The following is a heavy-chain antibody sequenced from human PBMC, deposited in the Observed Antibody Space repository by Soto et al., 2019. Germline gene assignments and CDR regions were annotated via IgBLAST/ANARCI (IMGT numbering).Heavy chain of an antibody. J-gene: IGHJ3*02. V-gene: IGHV4-39*01. CDR1: GGSISSSSYY. CDR2: IYSSGST. D-gene: IGHD6-19*01. CDR3: ARHDAAVAGLIPWGAFDI. Sequence: SETLSLTCTVSGGSISSSSYYWGWIRQPPGKGLEWIGSIYSSGSTYYNPSLKSRVTISVDTSKNQFSLRLSSVTAADTAVYYCARHDAAVAGLIPWGAFDIWGQGTMVTVSS.